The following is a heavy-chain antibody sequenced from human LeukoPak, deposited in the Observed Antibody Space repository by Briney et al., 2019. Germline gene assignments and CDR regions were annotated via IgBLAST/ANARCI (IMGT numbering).Heavy chain of an antibody. CDR3: AKTKDHYDSSAYYSEFDY. CDR2: LSGSGGET. CDR1: GFTFSSFA. V-gene: IGHV3-23*01. Sequence: GGSLRLSCAASGFTFSSFAMSWVRQAPGKGLEWVSALSGSGGETYYADSVKGRFTISRDNSKNTLYLQMNSLRAEDTAVYYCAKTKDHYDSSAYYSEFDYWGQGTLVTVSS. D-gene: IGHD3-22*01. J-gene: IGHJ4*02.